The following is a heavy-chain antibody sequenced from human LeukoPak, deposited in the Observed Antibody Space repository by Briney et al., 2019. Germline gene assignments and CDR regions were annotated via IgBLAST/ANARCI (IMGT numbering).Heavy chain of an antibody. Sequence: PSETLSLTCSASGDSISSYAWSWIRRPPGKGLEWIGDISRSGDTNYSPSLKSRLTISVDMSKNQFSLKLRSVTAADTAVYYCAKDRGGDRDAFDIWGQGTVVTVSS. CDR1: GDSISSYA. CDR2: ISRSGDT. J-gene: IGHJ3*02. V-gene: IGHV4-59*01. D-gene: IGHD2-21*02. CDR3: AKDRGGDRDAFDI.